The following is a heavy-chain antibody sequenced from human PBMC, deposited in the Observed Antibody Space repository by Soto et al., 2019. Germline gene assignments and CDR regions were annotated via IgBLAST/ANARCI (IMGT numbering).Heavy chain of an antibody. J-gene: IGHJ4*02. D-gene: IGHD5-12*01. CDR3: ARVGLSGYGYNDY. Sequence: NPSETLSLTCAVSGGSISSGGYSWSWIRQPPGKGLEWIGYIYHSGSTYYNPSLKSRVTISVDRSKNQFSLKLSSVTAADTAVYYCARVGLSGYGYNDYWGQGTLVTVSS. V-gene: IGHV4-30-2*01. CDR2: IYHSGST. CDR1: GGSISSGGYS.